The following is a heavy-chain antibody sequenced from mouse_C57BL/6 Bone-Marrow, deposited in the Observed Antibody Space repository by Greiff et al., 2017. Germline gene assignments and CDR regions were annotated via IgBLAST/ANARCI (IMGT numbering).Heavy chain of an antibody. CDR1: GFTFSSYG. CDR2: ISSGGSYT. V-gene: IGHV5-6*01. CDR3: ARHAPDY. J-gene: IGHJ2*01. Sequence: EVKVVESGGDLVKPGGSLKLSCAASGFTFSSYGLSWVRPTPDKRLEWVATISSGGSYTYYPDSVKGRFTISRDNAKNTLYLQMSSLKSEDTAMYYCARHAPDYWGQGTTLTVSS.